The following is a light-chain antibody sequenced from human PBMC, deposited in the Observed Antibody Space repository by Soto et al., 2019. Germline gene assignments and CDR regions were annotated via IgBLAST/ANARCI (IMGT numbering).Light chain of an antibody. Sequence: EVVMTQSPATLSVSPGDRATLSCRASQSVDTNVAWYQQKPGQAPRLLVHSASTRATGIPARFTGIGSGTDFTLTISGLQSDDFAVYYCQQRNRWPPVYTFGQGTKLEI. V-gene: IGKV3-15*01. CDR3: QQRNRWPPVYT. CDR2: SAS. CDR1: QSVDTN. J-gene: IGKJ2*01.